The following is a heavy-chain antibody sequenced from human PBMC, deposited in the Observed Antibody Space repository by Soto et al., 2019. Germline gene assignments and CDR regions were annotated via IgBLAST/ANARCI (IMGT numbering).Heavy chain of an antibody. Sequence: SETLSLTCTVSGGCISSYYWSWIRQPPGKELEWIGYIYSSGSSNYNPSLKSRVTISVDTSKNQFSLKVSSVTAADTAVYYCATGRHDYGDSYFDYWGQGTPVTVS. D-gene: IGHD4-17*01. V-gene: IGHV4-59*01. CDR1: GGCISSYY. CDR2: IYSSGSS. J-gene: IGHJ4*02. CDR3: ATGRHDYGDSYFDY.